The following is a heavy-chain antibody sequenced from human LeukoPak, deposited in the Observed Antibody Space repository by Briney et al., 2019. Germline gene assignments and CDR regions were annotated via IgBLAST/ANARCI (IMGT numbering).Heavy chain of an antibody. CDR3: ARDWGSLYYLDF. V-gene: IGHV3-48*02. Sequence: RGSLRLSCAASGFRFNEYSMNWVRQAPGKGLEWISYISSGSSTIFYADSVRGRFTISRDNAKDSLYLQMNSLRDDDTAVYYCARDWGSLYYLDFWGQGTLVTVPS. CDR2: ISSGSSTI. J-gene: IGHJ4*02. CDR1: GFRFNEYS. D-gene: IGHD3-10*01.